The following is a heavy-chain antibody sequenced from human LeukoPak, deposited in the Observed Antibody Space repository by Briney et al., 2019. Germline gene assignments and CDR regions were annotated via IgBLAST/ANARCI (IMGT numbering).Heavy chain of an antibody. CDR1: GFTFDDYA. CDR3: AKDTYD. J-gene: IGHJ4*02. CDR2: ISWNSGSI. Sequence: GRSLRLSCAASGFTFDDYAMHWVRQAPGKGLEWVSGISWNSGSIGYADSVKGRFTISRDNAKNSLYLQMNSLRAEDTALYYCAKDTYDWGQGTLVTVSS. V-gene: IGHV3-9*01.